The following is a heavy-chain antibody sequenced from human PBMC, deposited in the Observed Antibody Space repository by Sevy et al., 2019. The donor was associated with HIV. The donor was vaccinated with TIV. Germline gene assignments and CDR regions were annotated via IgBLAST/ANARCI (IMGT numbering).Heavy chain of an antibody. D-gene: IGHD6-6*01. CDR2: ISNDGSNK. J-gene: IGHJ6*02. Sequence: GGSLRLSCAASGFTFSSYGMHWVRQAPGKGLEWVALISNDGSNKYYADSVKGRFTISRDNSENTLDLQMSSLRAEDTAMYYCAKYSSSSNYYYGMDVWGQGTTVTVSS. CDR3: AKYSSSSNYYYGMDV. CDR1: GFTFSSYG. V-gene: IGHV3-30*18.